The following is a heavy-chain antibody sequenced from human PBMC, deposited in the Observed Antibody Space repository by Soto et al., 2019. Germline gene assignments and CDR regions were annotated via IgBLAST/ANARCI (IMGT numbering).Heavy chain of an antibody. Sequence: SETLSVTCAVSGGSISSSNWWSWVRQPPGKGLEWIGEIYHNGSTNYNPSLKSRVTISVDKSKNQFSLKLSSVTAADTAVYYCARSPDSSGYYPRRYYYGMDVWGQGTTVTVSS. CDR2: IYHNGST. J-gene: IGHJ6*02. D-gene: IGHD3-22*01. CDR3: ARSPDSSGYYPRRYYYGMDV. V-gene: IGHV4-4*02. CDR1: GGSISSSNW.